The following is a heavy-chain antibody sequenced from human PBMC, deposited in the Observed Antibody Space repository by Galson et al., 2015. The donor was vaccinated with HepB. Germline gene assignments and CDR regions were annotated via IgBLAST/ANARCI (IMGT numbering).Heavy chain of an antibody. CDR2: ISAYNGNT. J-gene: IGHJ6*03. CDR3: ARIGRYSYGPSAGYYYYYYMDV. V-gene: IGHV1-18*01. Sequence: SVKVSCKASGYTFTSYGISWVRQAPGQGLEWMGWISAYNGNTNYAQKLQGRVTMTTDTSTSTAYMELRSLRSDDTAVYYCARIGRYSYGPSAGYYYYYYMDVWGKGTTVTVSS. CDR1: GYTFTSYG. D-gene: IGHD5-18*01.